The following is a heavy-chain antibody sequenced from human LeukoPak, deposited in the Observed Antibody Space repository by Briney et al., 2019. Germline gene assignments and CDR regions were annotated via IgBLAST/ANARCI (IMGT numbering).Heavy chain of an antibody. V-gene: IGHV3-7*01. CDR3: ARDPGIAAAGTVGYFDS. J-gene: IGHJ4*02. CDR1: GFSFSSYW. Sequence: GGSLRLSCLPSGFSFSSYWISWVRQTPGKGLEWVANIKQEGSARYYVDSVTGRLTISRDNAMNSLYLQMNSVRVEDTAVYYCARDPGIAAAGTVGYFDSWGQGIMVTVSS. D-gene: IGHD6-13*01. CDR2: IKQEGSAR.